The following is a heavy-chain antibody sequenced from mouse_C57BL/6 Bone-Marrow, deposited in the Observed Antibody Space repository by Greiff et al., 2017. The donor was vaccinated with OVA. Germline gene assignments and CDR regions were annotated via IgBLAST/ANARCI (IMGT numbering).Heavy chain of an antibody. Sequence: QVQLQQSGAELVKPGASVKMSCKASGYTFTTYPIEWMKQNHGKSLEWIGNFNPYNDDTKYNEKFKGKATLTVDKSSSTVYLERSRLTSDDSAVYYCASRSAQATWVDYWGQGTTLTVSS. V-gene: IGHV1-47*01. J-gene: IGHJ2*01. CDR2: FNPYNDDT. CDR3: ASRSAQATWVDY. CDR1: GYTFTTYP. D-gene: IGHD3-2*02.